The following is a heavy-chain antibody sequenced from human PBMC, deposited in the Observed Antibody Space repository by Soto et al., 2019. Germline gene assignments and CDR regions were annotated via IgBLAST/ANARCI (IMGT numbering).Heavy chain of an antibody. J-gene: IGHJ1*01. Sequence: GGSLRLSCAASGFTFTNAWMSWVRQAPGKGLEWVGRIKSKTDGGTTDYAAPVKGRFTISRDDSKNTLYLQMNSLKTEDTAVYYCTTARGTYGAEYFQHWGQGTLVTVSS. CDR3: TTARGTYGAEYFQH. CDR2: IKSKTDGGTT. D-gene: IGHD4-17*01. CDR1: GFTFTNAW. V-gene: IGHV3-15*01.